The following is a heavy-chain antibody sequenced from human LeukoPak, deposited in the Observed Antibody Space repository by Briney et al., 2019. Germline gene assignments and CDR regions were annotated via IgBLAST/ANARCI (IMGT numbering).Heavy chain of an antibody. D-gene: IGHD6-19*01. J-gene: IGHJ4*02. CDR2: ISYDGSNK. V-gene: IGHV3-30*18. CDR3: AKASGWSRGYFDY. CDR1: GFTFSSCG. Sequence: PGGSLRLSCAASGFTFSSCGMFWVRQAPGKGLEWVAVISYDGSNKDYADSVKGRFTISRDNSKNTLFLQMNSLRAEDTAVYYCAKASGWSRGYFDYWGQGTLVTVSS.